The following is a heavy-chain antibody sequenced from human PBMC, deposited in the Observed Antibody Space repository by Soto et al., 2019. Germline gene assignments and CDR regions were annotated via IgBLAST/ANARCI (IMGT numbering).Heavy chain of an antibody. D-gene: IGHD3-3*01. J-gene: IGHJ6*02. CDR3: ARSYPNTIFGVVPSRGLDV. CDR1: GVSISSNY. Sequence: SETLSLTXIVSGVSISSNYWSWIRQPPGQGLEWIGYIHYSGSTNFNPSLKNRVIMSVDTSKNQFSLRLSSVTAADTAVYYCARSYPNTIFGVVPSRGLDVWGQGATVTVSS. CDR2: IHYSGST. V-gene: IGHV4-59*01.